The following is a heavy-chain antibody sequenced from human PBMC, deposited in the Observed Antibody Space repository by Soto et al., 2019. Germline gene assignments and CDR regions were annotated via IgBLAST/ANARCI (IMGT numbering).Heavy chain of an antibody. D-gene: IGHD6-6*01. CDR3: ARGGPSIAARLAWFEP. CDR2: IYYSGST. J-gene: IGHJ5*02. V-gene: IGHV4-31*03. Sequence: PSETLSLTCIVSGGSISSGGYYWSWIRQHPWKGLEWIGYIYYSGSTYYNPSLKSRVTISLDTSKNQFSLKLSSVTAADTAVYYCARGGPSIAARLAWFEPWGQGTLVTVSS. CDR1: GGSISSGGYY.